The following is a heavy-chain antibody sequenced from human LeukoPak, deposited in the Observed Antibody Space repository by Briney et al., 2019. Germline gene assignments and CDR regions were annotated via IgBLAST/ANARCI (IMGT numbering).Heavy chain of an antibody. J-gene: IGHJ3*02. CDR3: ATGPPYYDSTGDAFDI. CDR1: GYTLTELS. Sequence: GASVEVSCKVSGYTLTELSMHWVRQAPGKGLEWMGGFDPEDGETIYAQKFQGRVTMTEDTSTDTAYMELSSLRSEDTAVYYCATGPPYYDSTGDAFDIWGQGTMVTVSS. CDR2: FDPEDGET. V-gene: IGHV1-24*01. D-gene: IGHD3-22*01.